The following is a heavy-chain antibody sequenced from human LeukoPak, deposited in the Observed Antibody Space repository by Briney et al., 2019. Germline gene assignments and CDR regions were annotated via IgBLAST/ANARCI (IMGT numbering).Heavy chain of an antibody. V-gene: IGHV3-30-3*01. CDR3: ARVYQQQLVPYYYGTDV. Sequence: GGSLRLSCAASGFTFSSYAMHWVRQAPGKGLEWVAVISYDGSNKYYADSVKGRFTISRDNSKNTLYLQMNSLRAEDTAVYYCARVYQQQLVPYYYGTDVWGQGTTVTVSS. CDR2: ISYDGSNK. J-gene: IGHJ6*02. D-gene: IGHD6-13*01. CDR1: GFTFSSYA.